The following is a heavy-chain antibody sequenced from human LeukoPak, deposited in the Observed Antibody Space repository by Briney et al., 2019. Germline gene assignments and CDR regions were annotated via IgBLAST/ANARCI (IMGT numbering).Heavy chain of an antibody. CDR2: IYYSGST. D-gene: IGHD6-13*01. J-gene: IGHJ4*02. V-gene: IGHV4-39*01. Sequence: SETLSLTCTVYGGSISSSSYYWGWIRQPPGKGLEWIGSIYYSGSTYYNPSLKSRVTISVDTSKNQFSLKLSSVTAADTAVYYCARHNPYSSSWPFFDYWGQGTLVTISS. CDR1: GGSISSSSYY. CDR3: ARHNPYSSSWPFFDY.